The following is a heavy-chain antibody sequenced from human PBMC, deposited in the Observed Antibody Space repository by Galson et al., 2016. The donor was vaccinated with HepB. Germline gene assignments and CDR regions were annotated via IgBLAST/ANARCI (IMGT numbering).Heavy chain of an antibody. D-gene: IGHD3-16*01. CDR2: ISLGGSTI. CDR1: GFSFSLSG. J-gene: IGHJ4*02. V-gene: IGHV3-48*01. Sequence: SLRLSCAASGFSFSLSGMNWVRQAPGKGLEWISYISLGGSTIYYADSVKGRFTISRDDAKNSLYLQMSSLRAEDTAVYYCARDREMGVPLWGQGTLVTVSP. CDR3: ARDREMGVPL.